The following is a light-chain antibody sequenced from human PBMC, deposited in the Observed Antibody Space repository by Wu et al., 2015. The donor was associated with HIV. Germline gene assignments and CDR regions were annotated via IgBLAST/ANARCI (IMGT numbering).Light chain of an antibody. CDR2: GAS. V-gene: IGKV3-20*01. Sequence: EIVLTQSPGTLSLSPGERATLSCRASQSVSNNYVAWYQQKAGQAPRLLIYGASNRATGVPDRFSGSGSGTVFTLTISRLEPEDLATYYCQKYNTAPWTFGQGTKVEMK. CDR1: QSVSNNY. CDR3: QKYNTAPWT. J-gene: IGKJ1*01.